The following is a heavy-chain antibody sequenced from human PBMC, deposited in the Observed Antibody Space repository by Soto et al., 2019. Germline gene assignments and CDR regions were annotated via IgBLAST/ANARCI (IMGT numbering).Heavy chain of an antibody. D-gene: IGHD1-20*01. CDR1: GGSISTYW. V-gene: IGHV4-59*12. CDR3: ARESGDNWTYEVE. CDR2: IYYSGST. J-gene: IGHJ4*02. Sequence: PSETLSLTCTVSGGSISTYWWSWIRQPPRKGLEWIGYIYYSGSTNYNPSLKSRVTISVDTSKNQFSLNLRSVTAADTAVYYCARESGDNWTYEVEWGQGTLVTVSS.